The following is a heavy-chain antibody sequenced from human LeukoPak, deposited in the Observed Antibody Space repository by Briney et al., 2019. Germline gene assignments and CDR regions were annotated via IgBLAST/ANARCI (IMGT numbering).Heavy chain of an antibody. D-gene: IGHD3-9*01. CDR1: GFTFNNYA. CDR2: ISSNGGGT. V-gene: IGHV3-64*01. J-gene: IGHJ4*02. Sequence: GGSLRLSCAASGFTFNNYAMHWVRQAPGKGLEYVSAISSNGGGTYYANSVKGRFTISRDNSKNTLYLQMGSLRADDMAVYYCARARDYDILTGYSFYDYWGQGTLVTVSS. CDR3: ARARDYDILTGYSFYDY.